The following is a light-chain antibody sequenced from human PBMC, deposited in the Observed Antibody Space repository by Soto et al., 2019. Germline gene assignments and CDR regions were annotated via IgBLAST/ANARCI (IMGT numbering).Light chain of an antibody. CDR3: QQARYFPLA. CDR2: SAS. CDR1: QAIISW. J-gene: IGKJ1*01. V-gene: IGKV1-12*01. Sequence: DVQMTQSPSSVSASVGDRVTITCRASQAIISWLVWYQQKPGKAPKLLISSASSLQSGVPSRFSGSGSGTDFTLTITSLQPEDFATYYCQQARYFPLAFGQGTKVEIK.